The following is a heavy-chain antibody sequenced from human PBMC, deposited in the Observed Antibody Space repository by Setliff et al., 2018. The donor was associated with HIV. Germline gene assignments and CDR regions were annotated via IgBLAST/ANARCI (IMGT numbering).Heavy chain of an antibody. CDR1: GFTFSSYG. D-gene: IGHD6-6*01. CDR2: IWYDGSNE. Sequence: GSLRLSCAASGFTFSSYGMHWVRQTPGKGLEWVAVIWYDGSNENYAGSVKGRFTISRDNSKKTLYLQMNSLRAEDTAVYYCAKVSSSSMAFQHWGQGTLVTVSS. V-gene: IGHV3-33*06. CDR3: AKVSSSSMAFQH. J-gene: IGHJ1*01.